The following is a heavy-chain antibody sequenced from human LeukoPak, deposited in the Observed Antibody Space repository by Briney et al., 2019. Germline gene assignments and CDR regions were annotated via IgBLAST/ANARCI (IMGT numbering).Heavy chain of an antibody. V-gene: IGHV3-48*01. CDR3: ALFGELVAEYFQH. CDR2: ISHDGSTA. CDR1: GFTFSTYS. D-gene: IGHD3-10*02. Sequence: GGSLRLSCAASGFTFSTYSMDWVRQTPGKGLEWISYISHDGSTAYYADSVKGRFTISRDNSKNTLYLQMNSLRAEDTAVYYCALFGELVAEYFQHWGQGTLVTVSS. J-gene: IGHJ1*01.